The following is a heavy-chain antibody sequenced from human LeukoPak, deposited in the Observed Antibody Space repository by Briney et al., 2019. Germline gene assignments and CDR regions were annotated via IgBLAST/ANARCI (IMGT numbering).Heavy chain of an antibody. J-gene: IGHJ4*02. CDR3: ARSPAGSGSYLSTLH. CDR1: GGSISSGSYY. CDR2: IYYSGST. Sequence: SQTLSLTCTVSGGSISSGSYYWSWLRQPAGKGLEWIGYIYYSGSTNYNPSLKSRVTISVDTSKNQFSLKLSSVTAADTAVYYCARSPAGSGSYLSTLHWGQGTLVTVSS. V-gene: IGHV4-61*10. D-gene: IGHD3-10*01.